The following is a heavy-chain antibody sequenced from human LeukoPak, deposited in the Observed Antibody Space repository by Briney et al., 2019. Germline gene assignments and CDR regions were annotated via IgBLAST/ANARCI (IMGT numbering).Heavy chain of an antibody. D-gene: IGHD1-26*01. CDR3: ARDNSVGDNAWWFDP. Sequence: ASVKVSCKASGYSFTTYGITWVRQAPGQGLEWMGLINPTGGSTGYAQKFQGRVTMTRDMSTSTDYMELSSLRSEDTAIYYCARDNSVGDNAWWFDPWGQGTLVTVSS. CDR2: INPTGGST. CDR1: GYSFTTYG. V-gene: IGHV1-46*01. J-gene: IGHJ5*02.